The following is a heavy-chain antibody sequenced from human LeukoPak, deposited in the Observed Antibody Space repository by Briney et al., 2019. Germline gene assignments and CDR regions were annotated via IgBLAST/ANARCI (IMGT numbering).Heavy chain of an antibody. CDR1: GGSISSYY. J-gene: IGHJ5*02. Sequence: SETLSLTCTVSGGSISSYYWSWIRQPPGKGLEWIGYIYYSGGTNYKPSLKSRVTISVDTSKNQFSLKLSSVTAADTAVYYCARGGYYGSGNDFRFDPWGQGTLVTVSS. CDR3: ARGGYYGSGNDFRFDP. V-gene: IGHV4-59*01. D-gene: IGHD3-10*01. CDR2: IYYSGGT.